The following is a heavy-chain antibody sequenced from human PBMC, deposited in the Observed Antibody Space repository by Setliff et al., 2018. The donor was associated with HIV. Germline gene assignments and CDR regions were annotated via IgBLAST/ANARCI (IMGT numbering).Heavy chain of an antibody. CDR2: IYPGDSNI. J-gene: IGHJ4*02. V-gene: IGHV5-51*01. D-gene: IGHD2-2*01. CDR3: ARGGYCSSANCPPNY. Sequence: PGESLKISCRGSGFTFTTYWIGWVRQMPGKGLEWMGIIYPGDSNIQYSPSFQGQVTISADKSISTAYLQWSSLNASDTAMYSCARGGYCSSANCPPNYWGQGTPVTVSS. CDR1: GFTFTTYW.